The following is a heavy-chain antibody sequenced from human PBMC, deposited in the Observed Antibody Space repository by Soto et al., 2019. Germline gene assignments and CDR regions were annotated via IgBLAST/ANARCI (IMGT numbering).Heavy chain of an antibody. V-gene: IGHV4-39*01. J-gene: IGHJ6*03. CDR2: IYYSGST. CDR3: ARLGGDFWSGYFQYYYYYYMDV. D-gene: IGHD3-3*01. CDR1: GGSISSSSYY. Sequence: QLQLQESGPGLVKPSETLSLTCTVSGGSISSSSYYWGWIRQPPGKGLEWIGSIYYSGSTYYNPSLKSRVTISVDTSKNQFSLKLSSVTAADTAVYYCARLGGDFWSGYFQYYYYYYMDVWGKGTTVTVSS.